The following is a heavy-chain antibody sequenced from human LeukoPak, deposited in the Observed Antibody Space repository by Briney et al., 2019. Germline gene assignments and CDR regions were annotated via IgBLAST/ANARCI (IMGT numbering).Heavy chain of an antibody. J-gene: IGHJ6*03. D-gene: IGHD3-9*01. CDR1: GYTFTSNY. V-gene: IGHV1-46*01. Sequence: GASVKVSCKAFGYTFTSNYMHWVRQAPGQGPEWMGVISPSGGSTTYAQKFQGRVTITADKSTSTAYMELSSLRSEDTAVYYCARESYDTSPSYYYYYMDVWGKGTTVTVSS. CDR2: ISPSGGST. CDR3: ARESYDTSPSYYYYYMDV.